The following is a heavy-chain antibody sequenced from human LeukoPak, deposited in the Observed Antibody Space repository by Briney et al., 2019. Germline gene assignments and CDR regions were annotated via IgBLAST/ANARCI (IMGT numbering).Heavy chain of an antibody. CDR3: ARGGGSTWFDP. D-gene: IGHD3-16*01. CDR2: ISYDGSNK. V-gene: IGHV3-30*03. Sequence: PGRSLRLSCAASGFTFSSYGMHWVRQAPGKGLEWVAVISYDGSNKYYADSVKGRFTISRDNSKNTLYLQMNSLRAEDTAVYYCARGGGSTWFDPWGQGTLVTVSS. J-gene: IGHJ5*02. CDR1: GFTFSSYG.